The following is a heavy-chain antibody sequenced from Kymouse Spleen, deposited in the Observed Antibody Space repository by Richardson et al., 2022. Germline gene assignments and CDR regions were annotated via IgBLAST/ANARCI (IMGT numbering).Heavy chain of an antibody. Sequence: EVQLVESGGGLVQPGGSLRLSCAASGFTFSDHYMDWVRQAPGKGLEWVGRTRNKANSYTTEYAASVKGRFTISRDDSKNSLYLQMNSLKTEDTAVYYCARYNWNYGNYWGQGTLVTVSS. J-gene: IGHJ4*02. CDR3: ARYNWNYGNY. CDR1: GFTFSDHY. D-gene: IGHD1-7*01. V-gene: IGHV3-72*01. CDR2: TRNKANSYTT.